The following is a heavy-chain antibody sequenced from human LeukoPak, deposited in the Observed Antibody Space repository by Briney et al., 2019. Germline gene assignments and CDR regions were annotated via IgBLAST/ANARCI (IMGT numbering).Heavy chain of an antibody. Sequence: PGRSLRLSCAASSFTLTTNTMNWVRQAPGKWLEWVSSITISSRYIYYADSVKGRFTISRDNAKNSLFLHMNSLRAEDTAVYYCAIDPGTVDTAMVRVWDYWGQGTLVTVSS. V-gene: IGHV3-21*01. CDR2: ITISSRYI. CDR1: SFTLTTNT. J-gene: IGHJ4*02. D-gene: IGHD5-18*01. CDR3: AIDPGTVDTAMVRVWDY.